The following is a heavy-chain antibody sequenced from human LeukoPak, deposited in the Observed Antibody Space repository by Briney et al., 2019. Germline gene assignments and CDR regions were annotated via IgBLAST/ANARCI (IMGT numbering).Heavy chain of an antibody. V-gene: IGHV3-66*02. J-gene: IGHJ4*02. Sequence: PGGSLRLSCAASGFTVSSNYMSWVRQAPGKGLEWVSIIYSSRGTNYADSVKGRFTISRDNSKNTLYLQMNSLRTEDTAVYYCARAGWGTVAGVFDYWGQGTLVTVSS. D-gene: IGHD6-19*01. CDR2: IYSSRGT. CDR3: ARAGWGTVAGVFDY. CDR1: GFTVSSNY.